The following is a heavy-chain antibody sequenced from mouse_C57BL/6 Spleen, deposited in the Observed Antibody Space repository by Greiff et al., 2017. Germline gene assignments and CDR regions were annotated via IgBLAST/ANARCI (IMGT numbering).Heavy chain of an antibody. Sequence: VQLQQSGPELVKPGASVKISCKASGYTFTDYYMNWVKQSHGKSLEWIGDINPNNGGTSYNQKFKGKATLTVDKSSSTAYMELRSLTSEDSAVYYCASGYYAFDYWGQGTTLTVSS. D-gene: IGHD2-3*01. V-gene: IGHV1-26*01. CDR2: INPNNGGT. J-gene: IGHJ2*01. CDR3: ASGYYAFDY. CDR1: GYTFTDYY.